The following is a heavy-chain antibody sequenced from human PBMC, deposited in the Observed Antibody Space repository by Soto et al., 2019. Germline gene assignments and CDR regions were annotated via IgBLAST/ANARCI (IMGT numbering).Heavy chain of an antibody. CDR1: GGSVSSGSYY. J-gene: IGHJ5*02. D-gene: IGHD5-18*01. CDR2: IYYSGST. V-gene: IGHV4-61*01. Sequence: SETLSLTCTVSGGSVSSGSYYWSWIRQPPGKGLEWIGYIYYSGSTNYNPSLKSRVTISVDTSKNQFSLKLSSVTAEDTAVYYCARVYPSDTRYGYVGNNWFDPWGQGTLVTVS. CDR3: ARVYPSDTRYGYVGNNWFDP.